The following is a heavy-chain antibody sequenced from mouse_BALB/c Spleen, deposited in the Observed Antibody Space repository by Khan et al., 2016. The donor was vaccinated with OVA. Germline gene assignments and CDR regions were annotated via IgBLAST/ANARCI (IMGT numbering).Heavy chain of an antibody. D-gene: IGHD2-2*01. CDR1: GYTFTNYW. V-gene: IGHV1-7*01. CDR3: ARGGYGSFAY. CDR2: INPSTGYT. Sequence: VQLKQSGAELAKPGASVKMSCKASGYTFTNYWMNWVKQRPGQGLEWIGYINPSTGYTEYNQKFKDKATLTADKSSSTACMQLSSLTSEDSAVYYCARGGYGSFAYWGQGTLVTVSA. J-gene: IGHJ3*01.